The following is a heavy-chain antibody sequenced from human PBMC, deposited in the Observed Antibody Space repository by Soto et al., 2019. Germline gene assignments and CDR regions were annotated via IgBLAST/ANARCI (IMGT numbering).Heavy chain of an antibody. Sequence: PGGSLRLSCASSGFTFSSYAMHWVRQAPGKGLEWVAVISYDGSNKYYADSVKGRFTISRDNSKNTLYLQMNSLRAEDTAVYYCARDRSSSSWTSKGGMDVWGQGTTVTVS. J-gene: IGHJ6*02. V-gene: IGHV3-30-3*01. D-gene: IGHD6-13*01. CDR3: ARDRSSSSWTSKGGMDV. CDR1: GFTFSSYA. CDR2: ISYDGSNK.